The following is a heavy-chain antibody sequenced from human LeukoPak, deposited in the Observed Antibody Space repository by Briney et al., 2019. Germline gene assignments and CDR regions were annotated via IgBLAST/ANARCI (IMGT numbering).Heavy chain of an antibody. J-gene: IGHJ6*02. CDR2: INPSGGST. CDR1: GYNFISYY. D-gene: IGHD2-8*01. CDR3: AREDVVLVDAVRYYYYGMDV. Sequence: GASVTVSCKASGYNFISYYMHWVRQAPGQGLEWTGIINPSGGSTSYAQKFQDRVTMTRDTSTSTVYMELSSLKSEDTAVYYCAREDVVLVDAVRYYYYGMDVWGQGTTVTVSS. V-gene: IGHV1-46*01.